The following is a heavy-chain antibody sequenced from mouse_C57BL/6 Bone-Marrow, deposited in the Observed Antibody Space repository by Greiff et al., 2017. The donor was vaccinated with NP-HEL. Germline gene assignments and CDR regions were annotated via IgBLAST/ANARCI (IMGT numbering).Heavy chain of an antibody. V-gene: IGHV3-1*01. CDR3: ARKDDYVWFAY. CDR2: ISYSGST. CDR1: GYSITSDYD. Sequence: EVQLQQSGPGMVKPSQSLSLTCTVTGYSITSDYDWQWIRHFPGNKLEWMGYISYSGSTNYNPSLKSRISITHDTSKNHFFLKLNSMTTEDTATDYCARKDDYVWFAYWGQGTLVTVSA. J-gene: IGHJ3*01. D-gene: IGHD2-4*01.